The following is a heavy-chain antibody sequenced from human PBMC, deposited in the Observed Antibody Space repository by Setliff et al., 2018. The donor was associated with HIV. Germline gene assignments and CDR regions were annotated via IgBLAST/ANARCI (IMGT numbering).Heavy chain of an antibody. CDR3: ARGVVLMGITTRWFDP. D-gene: IGHD3-22*01. Sequence: SETLSLTCTVSDSGTYYWSWIRQPPGKGLEWIGEINHSGNINYTPSLKSRVTISVDTSKNQFSLKLTSVSAADTAVYYCARGVVLMGITTRWFDPWGQGTLVTVSS. V-gene: IGHV4-34*01. CDR2: INHSGNI. J-gene: IGHJ5*02. CDR1: DSGTYY.